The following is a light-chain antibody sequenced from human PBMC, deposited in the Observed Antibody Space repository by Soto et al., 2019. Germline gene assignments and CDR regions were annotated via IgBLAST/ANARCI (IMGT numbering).Light chain of an antibody. CDR3: QQYDKWTRT. CDR2: GAS. Sequence: EVLRTQSPATLSVSPGARATLSCRASQSVSRKLAWYQKTGGQAPRILIYGASTRATGVPARFSGSGSGTEFNLTISKLQSEDCAVYQCQQYDKWTRTFGQGTKVDIK. V-gene: IGKV3-15*01. CDR1: QSVSRK. J-gene: IGKJ1*01.